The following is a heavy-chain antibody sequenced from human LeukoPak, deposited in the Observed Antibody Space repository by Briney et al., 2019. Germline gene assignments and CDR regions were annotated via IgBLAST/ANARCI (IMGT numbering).Heavy chain of an antibody. CDR2: VSYSGSP. CDR1: GYSISSGYY. D-gene: IGHD6-13*01. J-gene: IGHJ4*02. Sequence: SETLSLTCTVSGYSISSGYYRGWIRQPPGKGLEWIGSVSYSGSPYYNPSLTSRATISVDTSRNQVSLKLTSVTAADTAVYYCASAEPRGSSWYPYWGQGTLVTVSS. V-gene: IGHV4-38-2*02. CDR3: ASAEPRGSSWYPY.